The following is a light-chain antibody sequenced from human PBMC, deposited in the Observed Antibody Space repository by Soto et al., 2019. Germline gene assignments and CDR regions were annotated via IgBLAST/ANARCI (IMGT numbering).Light chain of an antibody. J-gene: IGLJ3*02. V-gene: IGLV2-14*01. CDR1: SRDVGAFNY. CDR3: SSYTTSGTYVL. CDR2: EVN. Sequence: QSVLTQPASVSGSPGQSITISCTGTSRDVGAFNYVSWYQQHPDKAPKLLISEVNNRPSGVSHRFSGSKSGNTASLTISGLQPADEADYYCSSYTTSGTYVLFGVGTKVTFL.